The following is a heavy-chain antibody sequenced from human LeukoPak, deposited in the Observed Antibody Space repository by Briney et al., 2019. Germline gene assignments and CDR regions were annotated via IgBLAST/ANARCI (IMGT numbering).Heavy chain of an antibody. CDR3: AREDLKCSSTSCYTSFDY. J-gene: IGHJ4*02. CDR2: IYYSGST. V-gene: IGHV4-59*01. D-gene: IGHD2-2*02. CDR1: GGSISSYY. Sequence: PSETLSLTCTVSGGSISSYYWSWIRQPPGKGLEWIGYIYYSGSTNYNPSLKSRVTISVDTSKNQFSLKLSSVTAADTAVYYCAREDLKCSSTSCYTSFDYWGQGTLVTVSS.